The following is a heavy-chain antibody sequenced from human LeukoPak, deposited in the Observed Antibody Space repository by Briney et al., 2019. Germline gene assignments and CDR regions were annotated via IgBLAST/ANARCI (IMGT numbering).Heavy chain of an antibody. Sequence: SETLSLNCTVAGGSISSSSYYWGWILQPPGKGLQWIGSIYYSGSTYYNPSLKSRVTISVDTSKNQFSLKLSSVTAADTAVYYCVKVVSSSWDDAFDIWGQGTMVTVSS. CDR1: GGSISSSSYY. CDR3: VKVVSSSWDDAFDI. CDR2: IYYSGST. D-gene: IGHD6-13*01. J-gene: IGHJ3*02. V-gene: IGHV4-39*01.